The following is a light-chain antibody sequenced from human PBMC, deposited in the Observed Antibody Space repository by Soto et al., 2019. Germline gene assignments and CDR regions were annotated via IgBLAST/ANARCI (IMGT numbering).Light chain of an antibody. CDR1: QSVSSN. J-gene: IGKJ2*01. CDR3: QHHNNWPYT. V-gene: IGKV3-15*01. CDR2: GAS. Sequence: EIVMTQSPATLSVSPGERATLSCRASQSVSSNLAWYQQKPGQAPRLLIYGASTSATGIPARFSGSGSEKEYTLTISSLQSEDFAVYYCQHHNNWPYTFGQGTKLEIK.